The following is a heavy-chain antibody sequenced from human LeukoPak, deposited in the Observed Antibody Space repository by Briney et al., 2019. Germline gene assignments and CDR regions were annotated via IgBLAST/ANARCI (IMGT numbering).Heavy chain of an antibody. Sequence: GGSLRLSCAASGFTFSSYSMNWVRQAPGKGLEWVSSISSSSSYIYYADSVKGRFTISRDNAKNSLYLQMNSLRAEDTAVYYCARDVCSSTSCYRGGYYFDYWGQGTLVTVSS. CDR3: ARDVCSSTSCYRGGYYFDY. CDR2: ISSSSSYI. V-gene: IGHV3-21*01. D-gene: IGHD2-2*01. CDR1: GFTFSSYS. J-gene: IGHJ4*02.